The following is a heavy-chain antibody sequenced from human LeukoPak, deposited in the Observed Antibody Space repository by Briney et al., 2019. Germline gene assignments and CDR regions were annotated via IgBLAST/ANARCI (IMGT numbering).Heavy chain of an antibody. Sequence: GGSLRLSCAASGFTVSSNYMSWVRQAPGKGLEWVSVIYSGGSTYYADSVKGRFTISKDNSKNTLYLQMNSLRAEDTAVYYCARVGKGRAFDIWGQGTMVTVSS. CDR2: IYSGGST. J-gene: IGHJ3*02. D-gene: IGHD2-15*01. CDR3: ARVGKGRAFDI. CDR1: GFTVSSNY. V-gene: IGHV3-53*01.